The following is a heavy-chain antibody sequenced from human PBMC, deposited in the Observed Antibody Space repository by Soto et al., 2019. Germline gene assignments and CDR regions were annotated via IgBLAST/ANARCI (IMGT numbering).Heavy chain of an antibody. J-gene: IGHJ6*02. CDR3: ARWEHEHGKMDV. CDR1: GDSVSSSSAA. D-gene: IGHD1-26*01. V-gene: IGHV6-1*01. Sequence: QVQLQQSGSGLVKPSQTLSLTCAISGDSVSSSSAAWTWIRQSPSRGLEWLGRTYYRSKWYNQYAVSVKSRTTINPDTSKNQFSRQLNAVTPEDTAVYYCARWEHEHGKMDVWVRGTTVTVSS. CDR2: TYYRSKWYN.